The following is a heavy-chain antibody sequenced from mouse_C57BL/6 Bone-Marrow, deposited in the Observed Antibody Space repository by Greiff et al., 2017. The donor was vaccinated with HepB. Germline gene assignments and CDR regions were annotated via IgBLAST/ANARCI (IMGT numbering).Heavy chain of an antibody. CDR2: INPNNGGT. CDR3: ARNLYYYGSSYDY. D-gene: IGHD1-1*01. Sequence: VQLQQSGPELVKPGASVKMSCKASGYTFTDYNMHWVKQSHGKSLEWIGYINPNNGGTSYNQKFKGKATLTVNKSSSTAYMELRSLTSEDSAVYYCARNLYYYGSSYDYWGQGTTLTVSS. V-gene: IGHV1-22*01. CDR1: GYTFTDYN. J-gene: IGHJ2*01.